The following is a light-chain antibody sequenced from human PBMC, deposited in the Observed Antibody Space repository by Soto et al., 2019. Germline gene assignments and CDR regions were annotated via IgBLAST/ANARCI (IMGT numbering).Light chain of an antibody. CDR1: QSVSSY. CDR2: DTS. Sequence: EIVLTQSPATLSLSPGERATFSCRASQSVSSYLGWYQQKPGQAPRLLIYDTSNRATGIPARFSGSGSGTDFTLTISSLEPEDFAVYYCQQRSNWPRTFGQGTKVEIK. CDR3: QQRSNWPRT. V-gene: IGKV3-11*01. J-gene: IGKJ1*01.